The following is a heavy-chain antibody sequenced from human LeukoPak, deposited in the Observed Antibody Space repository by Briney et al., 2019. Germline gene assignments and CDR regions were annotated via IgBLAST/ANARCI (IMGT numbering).Heavy chain of an antibody. Sequence: GGSLRLSCAASGFTFSRYAMHWVRQAPGKGMEGVAIVWYDGSNENYVDSVKGRFTISRDNAKNSLYLQMNSLRAEDTAVYYCARDPWDYWGQGTLVTVSS. V-gene: IGHV3-33*01. CDR3: ARDPWDY. CDR2: VWYDGSNE. CDR1: GFTFSRYA. J-gene: IGHJ4*02.